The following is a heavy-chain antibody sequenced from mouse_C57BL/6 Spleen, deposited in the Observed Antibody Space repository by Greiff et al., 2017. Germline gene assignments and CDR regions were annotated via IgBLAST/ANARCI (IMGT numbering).Heavy chain of an antibody. CDR1: GYSFTSYY. CDR2: IYPGSGNT. V-gene: IGHV1-66*01. CDR3: ARGGDYVGAWFAY. Sequence: QVQLQQSGPELVKPGASVKISCKASGYSFTSYYIHWVKQRPGQGLEWIGWIYPGSGNTKYNEKFKGKATLTADTSSSTAYMQLSSLNSEDSAVYYCARGGDYVGAWFAYWGQGTLVTVSA. D-gene: IGHD2-4*01. J-gene: IGHJ3*01.